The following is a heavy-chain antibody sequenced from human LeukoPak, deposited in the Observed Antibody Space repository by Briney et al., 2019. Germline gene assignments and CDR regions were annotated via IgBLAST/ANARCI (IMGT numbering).Heavy chain of an antibody. CDR3: AKDHLWFEESKGIFDY. J-gene: IGHJ4*02. V-gene: IGHV3-9*01. D-gene: IGHD3-10*01. CDR2: ISWNSGSI. CDR1: GFTFDDYA. Sequence: GRSLRLSCAASGFTFDDYAMHWVRQAPGKGLEWVSGISWNSGSIGYADSVKGRFTISRDNAKNSLYLQMNSLRAADTALYYCAKDHLWFEESKGIFDYWGQGTLVTVSS.